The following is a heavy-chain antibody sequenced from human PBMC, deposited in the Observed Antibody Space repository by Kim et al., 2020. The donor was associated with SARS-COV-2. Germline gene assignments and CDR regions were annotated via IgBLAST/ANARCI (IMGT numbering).Heavy chain of an antibody. D-gene: IGHD6-13*01. J-gene: IGHJ4*02. CDR2: INACNGNT. V-gene: IGHV1-3*01. CDR3: ASGGVYSSSWYYFDY. CDR1: GYTFTSYA. Sequence: ASVKVSCKASGYTFTSYAMHWVRQAPGQRLEWMGWINACNGNTKYSQGFQGRVTITRDTSASTAYMELSSLRSEDTAVYYCASGGVYSSSWYYFDYWGQGTLVTVSS.